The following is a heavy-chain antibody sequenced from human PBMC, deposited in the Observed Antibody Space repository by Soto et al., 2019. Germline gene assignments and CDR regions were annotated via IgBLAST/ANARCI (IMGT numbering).Heavy chain of an antibody. V-gene: IGHV6-1*01. D-gene: IGHD2-8*01. CDR1: GDSVSTNTAT. Sequence: SQTLSLTCAISGDSVSTNTATWVWIRQSPSRGLEWLGRTYYRSKWYNDYAVSVKSRITINPDTSNNQLSLQLNSVTPDDTAVYYCARLIGNSWLDSWGQGTLVTVSS. J-gene: IGHJ5*01. CDR2: TYYRSKWYN. CDR3: ARLIGNSWLDS.